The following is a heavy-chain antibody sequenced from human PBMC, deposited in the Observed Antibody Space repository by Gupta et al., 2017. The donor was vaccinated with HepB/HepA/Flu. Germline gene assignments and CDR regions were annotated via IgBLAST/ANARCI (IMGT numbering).Heavy chain of an antibody. D-gene: IGHD4-11*01. CDR3: AHYYRLGREDSLKWSLDY. V-gene: IGHV2-5*02. CDR1: GFSISTSGVG. CDR2: IYWDDDK. J-gene: IGHJ4*02. Sequence: QITLKESGPTVVKPTQTLTLTCTFSGFSISTSGVGVGWIRQPPGKALEWLALIYWDDDKRYSPSLKSRLTITKDTSKNQVVLTMTNMDPVDTGTYFCAHYYRLGREDSLKWSLDYWGQGTLVTVSS.